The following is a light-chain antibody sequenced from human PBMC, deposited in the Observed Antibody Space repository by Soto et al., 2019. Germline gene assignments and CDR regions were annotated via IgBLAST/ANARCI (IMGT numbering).Light chain of an antibody. V-gene: IGKV3D-20*02. CDR2: GAS. CDR1: QSVSSSY. CDR3: QQRHMWPIT. Sequence: EIVLTQSPGTLSLSPVERATPSCMASQSVSSSYLAWYQQKPGQAPRLLIYGASSRATGIPDRFSGSGSGTDFTLTISSLEPEDSAVYYCQQRHMWPITFGQGTRLEIK. J-gene: IGKJ5*01.